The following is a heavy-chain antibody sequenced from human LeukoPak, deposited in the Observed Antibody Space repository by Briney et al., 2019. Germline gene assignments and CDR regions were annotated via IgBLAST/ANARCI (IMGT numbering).Heavy chain of an antibody. CDR2: IIPIFGTA. CDR1: GGTFSSYA. CDR3: ARALSYCSGGSCYSWYFDY. D-gene: IGHD2-15*01. Sequence: SVKVSCTASGGTFSSYAISWVRQDPGQGLEWMGGIIPIFGTANYAQKFQGRVTITADESTSTAYMELSSLRSEDTAVYYCARALSYCSGGSCYSWYFDYWGQGTLVTVSS. J-gene: IGHJ4*02. V-gene: IGHV1-69*01.